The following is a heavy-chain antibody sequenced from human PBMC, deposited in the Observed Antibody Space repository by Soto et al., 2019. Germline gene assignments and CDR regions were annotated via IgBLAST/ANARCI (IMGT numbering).Heavy chain of an antibody. V-gene: IGHV5-51*01. D-gene: IGHD3-16*02. CDR2: IYPGDSDT. Sequence: GESLKISCKGSGYSFTSYWIGWVRQMPGKGLEWMGIIYPGDSDTRYSPSFQGQVTISADKSISTAYLQWSSLKASDTAMYYCARQSASFGGVIVTPFDYWGQGTLVTVSS. CDR1: GYSFTSYW. CDR3: ARQSASFGGVIVTPFDY. J-gene: IGHJ4*02.